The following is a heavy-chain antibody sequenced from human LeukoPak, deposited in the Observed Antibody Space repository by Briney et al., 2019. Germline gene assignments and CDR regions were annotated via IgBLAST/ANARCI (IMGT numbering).Heavy chain of an antibody. Sequence: GGSLRLSCVASAFNFRIYAMNWVRLAPGKGLEWVSGVTASGSTTYYADSVKGRFTISRDNSKNMVYLQMTTLRASDTAVYYCVRDRGYFVFDFWGQGTMVTVSS. CDR1: AFNFRIYA. CDR3: VRDRGYFVFDF. V-gene: IGHV3-23*01. D-gene: IGHD2/OR15-2a*01. CDR2: VTASGSTT. J-gene: IGHJ3*01.